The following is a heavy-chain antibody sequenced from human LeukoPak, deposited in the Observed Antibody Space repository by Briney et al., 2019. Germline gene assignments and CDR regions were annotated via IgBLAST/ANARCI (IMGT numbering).Heavy chain of an antibody. Sequence: SVKVSCKASGYTFTSYAMHWVRQAPGQRLEWMGWINAGNGNTKYSQKFQGRVTITRDTSASTAYMELSSLRSEDTAVYYCARETSLLWFGELNYWGQGTLVTVSS. CDR2: INAGNGNT. CDR1: GYTFTSYA. J-gene: IGHJ4*02. D-gene: IGHD3-10*01. CDR3: ARETSLLWFGELNY. V-gene: IGHV1-3*01.